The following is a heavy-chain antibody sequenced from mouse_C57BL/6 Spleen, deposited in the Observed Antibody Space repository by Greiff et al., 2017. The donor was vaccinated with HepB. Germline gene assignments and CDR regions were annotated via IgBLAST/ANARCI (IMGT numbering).Heavy chain of an antibody. J-gene: IGHJ2*01. D-gene: IGHD2-12*01. CDR3: ARLGIESYFDY. Sequence: EVKLMESGGGLVQPGGSLKLSCAASGFTFSDYGMAWVRQAPRKGPEWVAFISNLAYSIYYADTVTGRFTISRENAKNTLYLEMSSLRSEDTAMYYCARLGIESYFDYWGQGTTLTVSS. V-gene: IGHV5-15*01. CDR1: GFTFSDYG. CDR2: ISNLAYSI.